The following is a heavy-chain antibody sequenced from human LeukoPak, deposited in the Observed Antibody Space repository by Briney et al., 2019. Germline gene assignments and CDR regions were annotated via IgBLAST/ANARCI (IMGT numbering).Heavy chain of an antibody. D-gene: IGHD6-19*01. CDR1: GFTFSSHW. CDR3: ARASGWYEGVYYYYYMDV. V-gene: IGHV3-74*01. Sequence: GGSLRLSCAASGFTFSSHWMHWVRQAPGKGLVWVARINSDESDTRYADSVKGRFTIYRDNAKNTLYLQMNSLRGEDTAVYYCARASGWYEGVYYYYYMDVWGKGTTVTVSS. J-gene: IGHJ6*03. CDR2: INSDESDT.